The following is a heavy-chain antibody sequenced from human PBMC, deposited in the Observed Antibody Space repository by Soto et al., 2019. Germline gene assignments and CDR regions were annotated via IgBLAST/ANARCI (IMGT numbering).Heavy chain of an antibody. Sequence: GGSLRLSCAASGFTFSSYWMHWVRQAPGKGLVWVSRINSDGRSTSYADSVKGRFTISRDNAKNTLYLQMNSLRAEDTAVYYCARDLSSECSGGSGYWDDYYYGMDVWGQGTTVTVSS. CDR2: INSDGRST. J-gene: IGHJ6*02. V-gene: IGHV3-74*01. CDR3: ARDLSSECSGGSGYWDDYYYGMDV. D-gene: IGHD2-15*01. CDR1: GFTFSSYW.